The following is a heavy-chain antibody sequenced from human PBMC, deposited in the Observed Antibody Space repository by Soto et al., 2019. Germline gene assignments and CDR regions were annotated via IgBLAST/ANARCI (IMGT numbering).Heavy chain of an antibody. CDR1: GGSFSYYA. Sequence: QVQLVQSGAEVRRTGSSVEVSCKASGGSFSYYAFSWVRQGPGQGLEWMGGIIPLFGTTKYAQTFQGRVTITADESTKIVYMELSSLRSEDTAVYYCARSGEAYYDVLTGYYKGSWFDPWGQGTLVTVSS. CDR2: IIPLFGTT. D-gene: IGHD3-9*01. J-gene: IGHJ5*02. V-gene: IGHV1-69*01. CDR3: ARSGEAYYDVLTGYYKGSWFDP.